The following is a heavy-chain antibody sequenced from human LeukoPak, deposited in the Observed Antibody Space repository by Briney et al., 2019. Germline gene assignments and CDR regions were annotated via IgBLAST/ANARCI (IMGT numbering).Heavy chain of an antibody. Sequence: SETLSLTCTVSGGSISSGSYYWSWIRQPAGKRLEWIGHIYRSGSTNYNPSLKSRVTISVDTSKNQFSLKLSSVTAADTAVYYCARAKAGITMVRGAVGYYYYMDVWGKGTTVTISS. J-gene: IGHJ6*03. V-gene: IGHV4-61*09. CDR2: IYRSGST. D-gene: IGHD3-10*01. CDR1: GGSISSGSYY. CDR3: ARAKAGITMVRGAVGYYYYMDV.